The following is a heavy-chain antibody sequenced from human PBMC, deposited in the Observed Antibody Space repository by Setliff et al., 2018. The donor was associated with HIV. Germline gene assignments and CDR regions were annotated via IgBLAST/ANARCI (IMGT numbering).Heavy chain of an antibody. V-gene: IGHV4-39*07. CDR1: GGSISSSSYY. CDR3: NIYYYYYMDV. CDR2: IPYSGST. J-gene: IGHJ6*03. Sequence: SETLSLTCTVSGGSISSSSYYWGWIRQPPGKGLEWIVSIPYSGSTYYNPSLKSRVSLSVDTSKNQFSLKLSSVTAADTAVYYCNIYYYYYMDVWGKGTTVTAP.